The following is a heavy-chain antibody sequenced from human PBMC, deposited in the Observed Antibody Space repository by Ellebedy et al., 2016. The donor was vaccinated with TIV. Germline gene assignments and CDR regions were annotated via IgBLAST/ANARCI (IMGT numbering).Heavy chain of an antibody. CDR2: ISGGAHST. D-gene: IGHD3-10*01. Sequence: GGSLRLSCEASGFTFSDYAMSWVRQAPGKGLEWVSTISGGAHSTYYPDSVKGRFTISRDNSKNTLYLQMNSLRAEDTAVYYCAKDQGMGIFFNQGIRWFDPWGQGTPVAVSS. CDR3: AKDQGMGIFFNQGIRWFDP. CDR1: GFTFSDYA. J-gene: IGHJ5*02. V-gene: IGHV3-23*01.